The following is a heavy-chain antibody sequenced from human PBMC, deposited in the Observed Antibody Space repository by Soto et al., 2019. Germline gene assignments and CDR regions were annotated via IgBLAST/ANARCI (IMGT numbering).Heavy chain of an antibody. CDR1: GVSISSYY. CDR3: ARDLTRENWFDP. D-gene: IGHD2-2*01. J-gene: IGHJ5*02. Sequence: QVQLQESGPGVVKPSETLSLSCTVSGVSISSYYWSWIRRSPGKGLEWIASMYYSGSTKYNPSLKSRVTMSADTSKNQFSLRLSSVIGADTAVYYCARDLTRENWFDPWGQGTLVTVSS. V-gene: IGHV4-59*01. CDR2: MYYSGST.